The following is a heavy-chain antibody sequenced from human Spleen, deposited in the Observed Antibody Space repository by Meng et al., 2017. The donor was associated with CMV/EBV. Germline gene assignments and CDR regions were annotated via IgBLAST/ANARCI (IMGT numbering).Heavy chain of an antibody. CDR3: ARDWGPHSSSGYYFDF. CDR1: GFTFSSYE. Sequence: LSLTCAASGFTFSSYEMNWVRQAPGKGLEWVSYISSSGSTIYYADSVKGRFTISRNNAKNSLYLEMNRLRVDDMAVYYCARDWGPHSSSGYYFDFWGQGTLVTVSS. J-gene: IGHJ4*02. CDR2: ISSSGSTI. V-gene: IGHV3-48*03. D-gene: IGHD6-13*01.